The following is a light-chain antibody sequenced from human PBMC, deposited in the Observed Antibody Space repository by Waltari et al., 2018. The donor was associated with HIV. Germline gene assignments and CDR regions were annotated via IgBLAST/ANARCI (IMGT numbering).Light chain of an antibody. CDR2: TAS. J-gene: IGKJ4*01. V-gene: IGKV1-39*01. CDR1: QRIVSY. CDR3: QQSYSTPT. Sequence: DIQMTPSPSSLSASVGDRVTIHCRASQRIVSYLNRYQQKPGKAPNLLVYTASSLQSGVTSRFSGSGSGTDFTLTISSLQPEDFATDYCQQSYSTPTFGGGTKVEIK.